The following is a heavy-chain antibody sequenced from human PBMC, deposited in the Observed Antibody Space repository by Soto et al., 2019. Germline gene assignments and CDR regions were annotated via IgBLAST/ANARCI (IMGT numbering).Heavy chain of an antibody. V-gene: IGHV1-2*04. J-gene: IGHJ4*02. Sequence: GASVKVSCKASGYTFTGYYMHWVRQAPGQGLEWMGWINPNSGGTNYAQKFQGWVTMTRDTSISTAYMELSRLRSDDTAVYYCARLTVTGRHLIFDYWGQGTLVTVSS. CDR2: INPNSGGT. CDR3: ARLTVTGRHLIFDY. CDR1: GYTFTGYY. D-gene: IGHD4-17*01.